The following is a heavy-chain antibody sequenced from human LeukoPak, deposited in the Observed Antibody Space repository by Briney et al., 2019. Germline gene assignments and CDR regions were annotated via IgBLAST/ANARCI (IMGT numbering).Heavy chain of an antibody. CDR1: GSPFSRFA. D-gene: IGHD3-22*01. V-gene: IGHV3-30-3*01. CDR3: ASSNEFYYDTSTYVDY. J-gene: IGHJ4*02. Sequence: GGSLRLSCAASGSPFSRFAVHWVRQAPGKGLEWVALESHDGGIEDYADSVKGRFTIFRDNSRNTLYLQMNSLKPEDTAVYYCASSNEFYYDTSTYVDYWGQGTLVTVSS. CDR2: ESHDGGIE.